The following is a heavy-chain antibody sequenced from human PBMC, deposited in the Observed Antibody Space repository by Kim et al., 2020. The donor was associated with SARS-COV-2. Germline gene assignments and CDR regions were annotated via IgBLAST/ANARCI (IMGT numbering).Heavy chain of an antibody. D-gene: IGHD3-22*01. V-gene: IGHV3-23*01. J-gene: IGHJ5*02. CDR3: AKDYYDSSDGPLGWFDP. Sequence: VKGRYTIYRDKSKNTLYLTMKNLRAEDTAVYYCAKDYYDSSDGPLGWFDPWGQGTLVTVSS.